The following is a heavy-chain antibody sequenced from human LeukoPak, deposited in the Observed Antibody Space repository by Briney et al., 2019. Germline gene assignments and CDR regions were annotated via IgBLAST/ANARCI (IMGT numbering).Heavy chain of an antibody. J-gene: IGHJ4*02. CDR3: ARETRYYYDSSGFDY. Sequence: SETLSLTCTVSGGSISSYYWSWIRQPAGKGLEWIGRIYTSGSTNYNPSLKSRVTMSVDMSKNQFSLKLSSVTAADTAVYYCARETRYYYDSSGFDYWGQGTLVTVSS. D-gene: IGHD3-22*01. V-gene: IGHV4-4*07. CDR2: IYTSGST. CDR1: GGSISSYY.